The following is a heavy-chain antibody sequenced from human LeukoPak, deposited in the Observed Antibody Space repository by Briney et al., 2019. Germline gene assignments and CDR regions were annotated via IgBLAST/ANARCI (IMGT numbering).Heavy chain of an antibody. Sequence: GGSLRLSCAASGFIFSTSWMYWVRQAPGKGLVWVSRIGPDGTDTRYADPVKGRFTISRDNAENTLYLQMNSLRAEDTAVYYCARAPIGTRSFDYWGQGTLVTVSS. CDR1: GFIFSTSW. CDR3: ARAPIGTRSFDY. D-gene: IGHD1-14*01. V-gene: IGHV3-74*01. CDR2: IGPDGTDT. J-gene: IGHJ4*02.